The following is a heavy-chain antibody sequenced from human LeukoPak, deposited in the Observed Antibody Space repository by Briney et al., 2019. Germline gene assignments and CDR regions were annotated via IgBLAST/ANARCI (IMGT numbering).Heavy chain of an antibody. Sequence: PGGSLRLSCAVSGFTFSSYGMHWVRHPPGKGLEWVAVIWYDGSNKYYADSVKGRFTISRDNSKNTLYLQMNSVRAEDKSVYYCARDEYPGAAHSFDYWGQGTLVTVSS. D-gene: IGHD2/OR15-2a*01. CDR1: GFTFSSYG. J-gene: IGHJ4*02. CDR3: ARDEYPGAAHSFDY. V-gene: IGHV3-33*01. CDR2: IWYDGSNK.